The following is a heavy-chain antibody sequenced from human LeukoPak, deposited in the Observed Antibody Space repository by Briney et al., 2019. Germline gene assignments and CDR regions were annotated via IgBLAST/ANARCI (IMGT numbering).Heavy chain of an antibody. Sequence: GRSLSLSCAASGFTFSSYGMHWVRQAPGKGLEWVAVIWYDGSNKYYADSVKGRFTISRDNSKNTLYLQMNSLRAEDTAVYYCARDRITMVRGVFPLLQPWGQGTLDSVSS. J-gene: IGHJ1*01. CDR1: GFTFSSYG. CDR3: ARDRITMVRGVFPLLQP. CDR2: IWYDGSNK. V-gene: IGHV3-33*01. D-gene: IGHD3-10*01.